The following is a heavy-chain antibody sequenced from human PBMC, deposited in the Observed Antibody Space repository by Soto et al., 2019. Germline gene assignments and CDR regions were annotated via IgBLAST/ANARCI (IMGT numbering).Heavy chain of an antibody. V-gene: IGHV4-59*08. Sequence: QVQLQQSGPRLVKPSETLSLTCTVSSGPDRSHNWGWIRQPPGRGLEWIGYVCYTGDTAYNPSLRSRVSISADTSTNDISLTLSSVTAADTAVYYCVRQGIDYLHGLVDVWGQGTTVSVSS. CDR2: VCYTGDT. CDR3: VRQGIDYLHGLVDV. CDR1: SGPDRSHN. D-gene: IGHD4-17*01. J-gene: IGHJ6*02.